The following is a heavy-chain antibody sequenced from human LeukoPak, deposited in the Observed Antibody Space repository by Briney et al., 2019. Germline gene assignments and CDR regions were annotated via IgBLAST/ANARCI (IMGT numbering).Heavy chain of an antibody. Sequence: ASVKVSCKASGYTFTGYYVHWVRQAPGQGLEWMGWINPNSGGTNYAQKFQGRVTMTRDTYISTAYMELSRLRSDDTAVYYCARDKYCGGDCFGWFDPWGQGTLVTVSS. CDR2: INPNSGGT. J-gene: IGHJ5*02. CDR3: ARDKYCGGDCFGWFDP. D-gene: IGHD2-21*02. V-gene: IGHV1-2*02. CDR1: GYTFTGYY.